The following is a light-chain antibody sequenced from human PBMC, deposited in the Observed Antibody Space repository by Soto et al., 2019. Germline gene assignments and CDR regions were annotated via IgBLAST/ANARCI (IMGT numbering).Light chain of an antibody. CDR3: MQALQTPVA. J-gene: IGKJ1*01. CDR2: LGS. Sequence: DIVMTQSPLSLPVTPGEPASISCRSSQSLLHSNGYNYLDWYLQKPGQSPQLLIYLGSNRASGVPDRFSGSGSGTDFTPKISRVEAEDVGVYYCMQALQTPVAFGQGTKVEIK. V-gene: IGKV2-28*01. CDR1: QSLLHSNGYNY.